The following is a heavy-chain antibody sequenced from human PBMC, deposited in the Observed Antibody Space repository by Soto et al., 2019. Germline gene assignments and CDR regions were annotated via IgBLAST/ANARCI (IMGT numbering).Heavy chain of an antibody. Sequence: GGSLRLSCAASGFTFSSYCISWVRQAPGKGLEWVANIKQDGSEKYYVDSVKGRFTISRDNAKNSLYLQMNSLRAEDTAVYYCVRVPPWFGESSPDYWGQGTLVTVSS. CDR2: IKQDGSEK. CDR1: GFTFSSYC. J-gene: IGHJ4*02. CDR3: VRVPPWFGESSPDY. D-gene: IGHD3-10*01. V-gene: IGHV3-7*01.